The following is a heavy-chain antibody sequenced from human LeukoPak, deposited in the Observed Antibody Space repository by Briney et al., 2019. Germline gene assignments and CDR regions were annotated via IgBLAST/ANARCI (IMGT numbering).Heavy chain of an antibody. Sequence: GGSLRLSCAASGFTFSGYSMNWVRQAPGKGLEWVSYISSSGTTIYYADSVRGRFTISRDNAKNSLYLQMNSLRAEDTAIYYCAKDSLPSYGGYFDFWGQGTLVTVSS. D-gene: IGHD3-16*01. CDR3: AKDSLPSYGGYFDF. CDR2: ISSSGTTI. V-gene: IGHV3-48*01. CDR1: GFTFSGYS. J-gene: IGHJ4*02.